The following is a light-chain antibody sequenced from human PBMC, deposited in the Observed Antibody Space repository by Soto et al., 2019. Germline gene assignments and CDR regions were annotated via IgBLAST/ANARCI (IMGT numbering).Light chain of an antibody. CDR2: GAS. J-gene: IGKJ1*01. V-gene: IGKV3-15*01. CDR1: QSVSSN. CDR3: QQYNNWPSWT. Sequence: ELVMTQAPATLSMSPGERATLSCRASQSVSSNLAWYQQKPGQAPRLLIYGASTRATGIPARFSGSGSGTEFTLTISSLQSEDFAVYYCQQYNNWPSWTFGQGTKV.